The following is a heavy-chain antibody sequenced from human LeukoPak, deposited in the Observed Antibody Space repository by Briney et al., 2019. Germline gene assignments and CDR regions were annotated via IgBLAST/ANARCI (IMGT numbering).Heavy chain of an antibody. D-gene: IGHD3-22*01. V-gene: IGHV1-69*13. Sequence: SVKVSCKASGGTFSSYAISWVRQAPGQGLEWMGGIIPIFGTANYAQKFQGRVTITADESTSTAYMELSSLRSEDTAVYYCASYYYDSSGYYAFDIWGQGTMVTVSS. CDR2: IIPIFGTA. CDR3: ASYYYDSSGYYAFDI. J-gene: IGHJ3*02. CDR1: GGTFSSYA.